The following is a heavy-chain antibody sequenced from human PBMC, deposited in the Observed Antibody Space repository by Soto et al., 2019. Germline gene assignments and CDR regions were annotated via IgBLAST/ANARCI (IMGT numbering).Heavy chain of an antibody. J-gene: IGHJ4*02. CDR3: AKDQYSGSYRQKNTFDY. V-gene: IGHV3-30*18. CDR2: ISYDGSNK. Sequence: QVQLVESGGGVVQPGRSLRLSCAASGFTFSSYGMHWVRQAPGKGLEWVAVISYDGSNKYYADSVKGRFTISRDNSKNTLYLQMNSLRAEDTAVYYCAKDQYSGSYRQKNTFDYWGQGTLVTVSS. D-gene: IGHD1-26*01. CDR1: GFTFSSYG.